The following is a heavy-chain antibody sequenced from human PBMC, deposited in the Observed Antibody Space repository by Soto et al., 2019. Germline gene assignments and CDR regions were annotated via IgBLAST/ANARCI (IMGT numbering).Heavy chain of an antibody. D-gene: IGHD3-3*01. Sequence: GGSLRLSCAASGFTFSSYSMNWVRQAPGKGLEWVSSISSSSSYIYYADSVKGRFTISRDNAKNSLYLQMNSLRAEDTAVYYCARDRPRFLEWETLYYFDYWGQGTLVTVSS. CDR3: ARDRPRFLEWETLYYFDY. CDR2: ISSSSSYI. V-gene: IGHV3-21*01. J-gene: IGHJ4*02. CDR1: GFTFSSYS.